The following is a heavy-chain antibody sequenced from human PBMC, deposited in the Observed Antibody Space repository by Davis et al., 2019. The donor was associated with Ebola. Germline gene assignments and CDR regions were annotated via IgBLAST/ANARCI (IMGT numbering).Heavy chain of an antibody. D-gene: IGHD1-20*01. CDR1: GGSISSSNW. CDR3: ARGLGRYNWKRITTGYGMDV. CDR2: IYHSGST. Sequence: SETLSLTCAVSGGSISSSNWWRWVRQPPGKGLEWIGEIYHSGSTNYNPSLKSRVTISVDKSKNQFSLKLSSVTAADTAVYYCARGLGRYNWKRITTGYGMDVWGQGTTVTVSS. V-gene: IGHV4-4*02. J-gene: IGHJ6*02.